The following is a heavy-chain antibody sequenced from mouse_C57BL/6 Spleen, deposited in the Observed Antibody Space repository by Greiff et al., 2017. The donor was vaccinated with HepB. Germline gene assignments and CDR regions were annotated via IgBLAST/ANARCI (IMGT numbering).Heavy chain of an antibody. CDR2: IDPSDSYT. V-gene: IGHV1-59*01. CDR3: ARPLHVYAMDY. J-gene: IGHJ4*01. Sequence: QVQLQQPGAELVRPGTSVKLSCKASGYTFTSYWMHWVKQRPGQGLEWIGVIDPSDSYTNYNQKFKGKATLTVDTSSSTAYMQLSSLTSEDSAVYYCARPLHVYAMDYWGQGTSVTVSS. CDR1: GYTFTSYW.